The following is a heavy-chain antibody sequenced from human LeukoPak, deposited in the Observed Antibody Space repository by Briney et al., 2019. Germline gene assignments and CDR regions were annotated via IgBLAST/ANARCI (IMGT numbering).Heavy chain of an antibody. J-gene: IGHJ4*02. CDR3: ARDLRGSIVRYFDY. V-gene: IGHV3-23*01. CDR1: GFTLSSYA. CDR2: ISGSGDST. D-gene: IGHD3-9*01. Sequence: GGSLRLSCAASGFTLSSYAMRWVRQAPGKGLEWVSGISGSGDSTYYADSVKGRFTISRDNSQSTLFLQVNSLRAEDTAVYYCARDLRGSIVRYFDYWGQGTLVTVSS.